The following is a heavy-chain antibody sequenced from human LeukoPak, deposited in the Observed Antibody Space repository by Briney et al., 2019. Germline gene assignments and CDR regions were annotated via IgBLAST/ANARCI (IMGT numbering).Heavy chain of an antibody. J-gene: IGHJ4*02. V-gene: IGHV3-53*01. CDR3: ARVRGILLGIDY. CDR2: IYTSGLT. Sequence: GGSLRLSCAASDFTVSFNYMTWVRQAPGKGLEWVSIIYTSGLTYYADSVQGRFTISRENSTNTLFLHMSSLRVDDKAVYFCARVRGILLGIDYWGQGAPVTVSS. CDR1: DFTVSFNY. D-gene: IGHD3-16*01.